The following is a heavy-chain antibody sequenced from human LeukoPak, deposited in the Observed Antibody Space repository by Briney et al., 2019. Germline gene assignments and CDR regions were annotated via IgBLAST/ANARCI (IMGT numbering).Heavy chain of an antibody. D-gene: IGHD3-3*01. CDR2: IFHSGST. Sequence: PSETLSLTCTVSGYSLSSGYYWGWIRHPPGKGLEWIGSIFHSGSTYYNPSLKSRVTISVDTSNSQFSLKLSSVTAADTAVYYCARHVFLCDFWSVYFDYWGQGTLVTVSS. CDR1: GYSLSSGYY. J-gene: IGHJ4*02. CDR3: ARHVFLCDFWSVYFDY. V-gene: IGHV4-38-2*02.